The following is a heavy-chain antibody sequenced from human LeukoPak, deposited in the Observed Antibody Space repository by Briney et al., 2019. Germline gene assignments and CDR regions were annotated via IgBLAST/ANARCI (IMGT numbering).Heavy chain of an antibody. CDR2: MNPNSGNT. Sequence: GASVKVSCKASGYTFTSYDINWVRQATGQGLEWMGWMNPNSGNTGYAQKFQGRVTITTDTSTSTAYMELRSLRSDDTAVYYCARAPPIGSYLIDYWGQGTLVTVSS. D-gene: IGHD1-26*01. J-gene: IGHJ4*02. V-gene: IGHV1-8*03. CDR1: GYTFTSYD. CDR3: ARAPPIGSYLIDY.